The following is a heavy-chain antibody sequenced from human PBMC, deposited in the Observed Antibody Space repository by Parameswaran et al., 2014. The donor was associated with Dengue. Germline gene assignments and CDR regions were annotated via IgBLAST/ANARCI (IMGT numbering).Heavy chain of an antibody. J-gene: IGHJ6*02. CDR3: ARDTPYCSGGSCYSYYGMDV. D-gene: IGHD2-15*01. CDR2: IYYSGST. V-gene: IGHV4-31*02. Sequence: PGKGLEWIGYIYYSGSTYYNPSLKSRVTISVDTSKNQFSLKLSSVTAADTAVYYCARDTPYCSGGSCYSYYGMDVWGQGTTVTVSS.